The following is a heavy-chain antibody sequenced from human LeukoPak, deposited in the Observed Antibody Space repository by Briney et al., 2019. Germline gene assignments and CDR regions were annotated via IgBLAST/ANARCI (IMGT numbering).Heavy chain of an antibody. Sequence: SETLSLTCTVSGGSISSYFWSWIRQPPGKGLEWIGYIYYSGSTNYNPSLKSRVTISVDTSKNQFSLKLSSVTAADTAVYYCARAPPGFGEARGGMDVWGQGTTVTVSS. D-gene: IGHD3-10*01. J-gene: IGHJ6*02. CDR1: GGSISSYF. CDR3: ARAPPGFGEARGGMDV. V-gene: IGHV4-59*01. CDR2: IYYSGST.